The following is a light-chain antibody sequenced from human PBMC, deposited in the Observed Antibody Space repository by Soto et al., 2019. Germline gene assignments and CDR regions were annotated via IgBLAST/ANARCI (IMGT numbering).Light chain of an antibody. CDR1: SSDVGGYNY. CDR2: EVN. CDR3: SSYAGSSNV. J-gene: IGLJ1*01. V-gene: IGLV2-8*01. Sequence: QSALTQPPSASGSPGQSVTISCTGTSSDVGGYNYVSWYQQYPGRAPKLMIYEVNKRPSGVPDRFSGSKSGNTASLTVSGLQAEDEADYYCSSYAGSSNVFGTGTKVTV.